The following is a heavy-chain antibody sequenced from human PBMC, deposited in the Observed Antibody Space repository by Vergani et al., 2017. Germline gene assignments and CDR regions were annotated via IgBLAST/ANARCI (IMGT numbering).Heavy chain of an antibody. J-gene: IGHJ4*02. V-gene: IGHV3-30*18. D-gene: IGHD3-10*01. Sequence: VQLVESGGGLVQPGGSLRLSCAASGVTFSSYGMHWVRQAPGKGLEWVAVISYDGSNKYYADSVKGRFTISRDNFKNTLYLQMNSLRAEDTAVYYCAKXIGWDTMVRGAFDYWGQGTLVTVSS. CDR1: GVTFSSYG. CDR3: AKXIGWDTMVRGAFDY. CDR2: ISYDGSNK.